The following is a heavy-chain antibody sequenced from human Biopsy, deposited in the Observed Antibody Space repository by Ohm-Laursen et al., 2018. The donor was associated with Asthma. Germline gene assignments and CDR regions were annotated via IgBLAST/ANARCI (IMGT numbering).Heavy chain of an antibody. D-gene: IGHD2-21*02. CDR2: IYYTGSD. V-gene: IGHV4-61*01. Sequence: SDTLSLTCTVSGGSVSTGSYYWSWIRQPPGKGLEWLGYIYYTGSDNYNPSLKSRVTISVDTSKNQFSLRLNSVTAADTAVYYCARGWNCGGDCYSLDSWGQGTLVTVSS. J-gene: IGHJ4*02. CDR3: ARGWNCGGDCYSLDS. CDR1: GGSVSTGSYY.